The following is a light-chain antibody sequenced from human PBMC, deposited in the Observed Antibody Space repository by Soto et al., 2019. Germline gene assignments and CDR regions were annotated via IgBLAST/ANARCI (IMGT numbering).Light chain of an antibody. J-gene: IGKJ5*01. V-gene: IGKV1-33*01. CDR1: LDINNY. CDR2: DAS. CDR3: QQYDNLPIT. Sequence: DTQMTQSPSSLSASVGDRVTITCQATLDINNYLNWYQHKPGKAPQLLIYDASNLETGVPSRFSGSGSGTEFTFTISSLQPADIATYYCQQYDNLPITFGQGTRLEIK.